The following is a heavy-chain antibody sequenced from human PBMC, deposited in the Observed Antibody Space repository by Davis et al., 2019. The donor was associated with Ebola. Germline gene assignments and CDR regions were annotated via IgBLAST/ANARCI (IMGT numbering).Heavy chain of an antibody. J-gene: IGHJ2*01. Sequence: PSETLSLTCAVYGGSFSGYYWSWIRQPPGKGLEWIAFISSGGDDRYYADSVRGRFTVSRDNAKYSLFLQLNSLRDEDTAQYYCARDAEDGSGNWFFDFRGRGALVTVSS. CDR1: GGSFSGYY. V-gene: IGHV3-11*04. D-gene: IGHD5-24*01. CDR3: ARDAEDGSGNWFFDF. CDR2: ISSGGDDR.